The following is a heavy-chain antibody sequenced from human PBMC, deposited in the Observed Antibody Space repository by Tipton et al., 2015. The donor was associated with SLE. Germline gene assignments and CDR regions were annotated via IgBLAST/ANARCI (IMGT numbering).Heavy chain of an antibody. V-gene: IGHV4-61*08. J-gene: IGHJ6*03. CDR3: ARGSGSSSAHYYYYYMDV. CDR2: IYYSGST. CDR1: GGSISSGDYY. Sequence: TLSLTCTVSGGSISSGDYYWSWIRQPPGKGLEWIGYIYYSGSTNYNPSLKSRVTISVDTSKNQFSLKLSSVTAADTAVYYCARGSGSSSAHYYYYYMDVWGKGTTVTVSS. D-gene: IGHD6-6*01.